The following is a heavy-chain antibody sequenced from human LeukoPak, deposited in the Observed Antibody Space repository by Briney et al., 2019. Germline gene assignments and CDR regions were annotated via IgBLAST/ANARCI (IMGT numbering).Heavy chain of an antibody. D-gene: IGHD4-23*01. CDR2: IYYSGST. CDR1: GGSISSYY. V-gene: IGHV4-59*01. J-gene: IGHJ4*02. CDR3: ARGPLGRWVTIDY. Sequence: SETLSLTCTASGGSISSYYWSWIRQPPGKGLEWIGYIYYSGSTNYNPSLKSRVTISVDTSKNQFSLKLSSVTAADTAVYYCARGPLGRWVTIDYWGQGALVTVSS.